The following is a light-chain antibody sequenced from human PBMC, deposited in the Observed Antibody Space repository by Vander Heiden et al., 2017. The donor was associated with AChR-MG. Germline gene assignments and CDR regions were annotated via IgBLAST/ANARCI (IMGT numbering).Light chain of an antibody. Sequence: SYELTQPPSVSVSPGQTASIPCSGGKLGSRYACWYQQKSGQSPVLVIYPDSKRPSGIPERFSGSNSGNTATLTISGTQAMDEAYYYCQEWDSSTVVFGGGTKLTV. CDR1: KLGSRY. J-gene: IGLJ2*01. CDR2: PDS. V-gene: IGLV3-1*01. CDR3: QEWDSSTVV.